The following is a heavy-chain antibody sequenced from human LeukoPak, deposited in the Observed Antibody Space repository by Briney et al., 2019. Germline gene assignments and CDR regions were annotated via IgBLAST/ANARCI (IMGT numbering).Heavy chain of an antibody. CDR1: GYTFTGNY. D-gene: IGHD1-7*01. V-gene: IGHV1-2*02. J-gene: IGHJ4*02. CDR3: ARLYNWNYY. CDR2: INPNSGAA. Sequence: ASVKVSCEASGYTFTGNYMHWVRQAPGQGLEWMGWINPNSGAANYAQKFQGRVTMTRDTSISTAYMELTRLRSDDTAVYYCARLYNWNYYWGQGTLVTVSS.